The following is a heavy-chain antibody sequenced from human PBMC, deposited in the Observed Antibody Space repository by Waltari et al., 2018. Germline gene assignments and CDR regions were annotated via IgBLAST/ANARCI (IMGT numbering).Heavy chain of an antibody. V-gene: IGHV3-23*01. J-gene: IGHJ6*02. CDR1: GFTFSSYA. CDR2: IRGSGGST. CDR3: AKVEQLVYYYYGMDV. D-gene: IGHD6-13*01. Sequence: EVQLLESGGGLVQPGGSLRLSCAASGFTFSSYAMSWVRQAPGKGLEWVSAIRGSGGSTYYADSVKGRFTISRDNSKNTLYLQMNSLRAEDTAVYYCAKVEQLVYYYYGMDVWGQGTTVTVSS.